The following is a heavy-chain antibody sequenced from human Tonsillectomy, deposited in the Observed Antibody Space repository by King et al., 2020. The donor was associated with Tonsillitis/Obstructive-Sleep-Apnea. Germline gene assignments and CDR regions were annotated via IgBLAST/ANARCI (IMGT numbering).Heavy chain of an antibody. V-gene: IGHV3-48*03. Sequence: VQLVESGEGLVQPGGSLRLSCAASGFTFSSYEMNWVRQAPGKGLEWVSYISSSGSTIYYADSVKGRFTISRDNAKNSLYLQMNSLRAEDTAVYYCARDQRLSDFWSGYYAPEDYFDYWGQGTLVTVSS. D-gene: IGHD3-3*01. J-gene: IGHJ4*02. CDR3: ARDQRLSDFWSGYYAPEDYFDY. CDR2: ISSSGSTI. CDR1: GFTFSSYE.